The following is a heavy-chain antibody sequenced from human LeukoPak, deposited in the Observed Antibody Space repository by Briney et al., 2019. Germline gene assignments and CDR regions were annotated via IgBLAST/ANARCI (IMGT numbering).Heavy chain of an antibody. J-gene: IGHJ1*01. CDR2: IYYSGTT. Sequence: SETLSLTCTVSGGSISNYYLSWIRQPPGKGLECMGYIYYSGTTNYNPSLKSRVTISVDTSKNQFSLWLSSVTAADTAVYYCARHGGYSSPYLHWGQGTLVTVSS. CDR1: GGSISNYY. D-gene: IGHD6-13*01. CDR3: ARHGGYSSPYLH. V-gene: IGHV4-59*08.